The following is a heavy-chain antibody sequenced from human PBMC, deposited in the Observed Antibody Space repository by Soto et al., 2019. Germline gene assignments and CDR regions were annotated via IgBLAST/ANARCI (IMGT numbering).Heavy chain of an antibody. J-gene: IGHJ5*02. CDR3: ARVYISSCGDYSCPGWFDP. V-gene: IGHV4-31*03. Sequence: QVHLQESGPGLVKPSQTLSLTCSVSGGSLSNANYFWSWIRQHPGKGLEWIGYIYYTGSTFYNPTLKSRLTISVDTSKSQFSLDLSSVTAADTAIYYCARVYISSCGDYSCPGWFDPWGQGTLVTVSS. CDR1: GGSLSNANYF. D-gene: IGHD2-21*02. CDR2: IYYTGST.